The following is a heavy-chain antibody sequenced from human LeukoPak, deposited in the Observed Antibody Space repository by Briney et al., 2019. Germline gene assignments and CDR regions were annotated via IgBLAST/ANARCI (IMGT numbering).Heavy chain of an antibody. D-gene: IGHD6-25*01. CDR1: GFTFSNAR. Sequence: PGGSLRLSCAASGFTFSNARMTWVRQARGKGLEWVGSIKTNTDGGTTDYAAPVKGRFTISRDDSKNTLYLLMNSLKTEDTAVYYCTTADYSSGWYYYYYMDVWGKGTTVTVSS. CDR2: IKTNTDGGTT. V-gene: IGHV3-15*01. J-gene: IGHJ6*03. CDR3: TTADYSSGWYYYYYMDV.